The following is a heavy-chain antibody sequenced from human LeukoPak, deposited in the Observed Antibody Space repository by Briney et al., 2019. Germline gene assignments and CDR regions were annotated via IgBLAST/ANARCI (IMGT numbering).Heavy chain of an antibody. J-gene: IGHJ4*02. D-gene: IGHD3-16*01. CDR1: GFSVNNNY. V-gene: IGHV3-53*01. CDR2: IYSGDRT. CDR3: ARTGRGMVFSHFDY. Sequence: PGGSLRLSCAASGFSVNNNYMTWVRQAPGKGLEWVSVIYSGDRTNYADSVKGRFIISRDNSKNTLYLQMNNLRAEDTAVYYCARTGRGMVFSHFDYWGQGTLVTVSS.